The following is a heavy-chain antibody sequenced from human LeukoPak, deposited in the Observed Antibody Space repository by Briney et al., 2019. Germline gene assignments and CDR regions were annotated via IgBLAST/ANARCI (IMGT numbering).Heavy chain of an antibody. Sequence: PSETLSLTCAVYAGSLSYYYWSWIRHPPEKGLEWMGEINRSGSTNYNPSLKSRVSISVDTSKNQFSLKLSSVTAADTAVYYCARGGFYCGDDCYFDYWGQGTLVTVSS. J-gene: IGHJ4*02. CDR2: INRSGST. D-gene: IGHD2-21*02. CDR3: ARGGFYCGDDCYFDY. CDR1: AGSLSYYY. V-gene: IGHV4-34*01.